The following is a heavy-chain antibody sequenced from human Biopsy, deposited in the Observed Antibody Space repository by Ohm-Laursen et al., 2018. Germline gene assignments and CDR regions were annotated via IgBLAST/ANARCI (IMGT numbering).Heavy chain of an antibody. Sequence: ASAKVSCKASGYTFTSYDINWVRQATGQGLEWMGWMNPNSGNTDYAQKFQGRVTMTRNTSISTAYMELNSLRSEDTAVYYCALQSVAQMKNFDYWGQGTLVTVSS. J-gene: IGHJ4*02. D-gene: IGHD6-19*01. CDR3: ALQSVAQMKNFDY. CDR1: GYTFTSYD. V-gene: IGHV1-8*01. CDR2: MNPNSGNT.